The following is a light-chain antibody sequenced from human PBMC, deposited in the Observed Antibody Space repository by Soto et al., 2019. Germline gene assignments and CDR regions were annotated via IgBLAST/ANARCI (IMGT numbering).Light chain of an antibody. Sequence: QSVLTQPRSVSGSPGQSVTISCTGTSCDVGGYNYVSWYQQHPGKAPKLMIYDVSKRPSGVPDRFSGSKSGNTASLTIFGLQAEDEADYYCCSYAGSYRVFGTGTKVTVL. J-gene: IGLJ1*01. CDR2: DVS. V-gene: IGLV2-11*01. CDR3: CSYAGSYRV. CDR1: SCDVGGYNY.